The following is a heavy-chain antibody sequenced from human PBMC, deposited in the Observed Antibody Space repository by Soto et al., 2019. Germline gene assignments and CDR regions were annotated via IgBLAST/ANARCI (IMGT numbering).Heavy chain of an antibody. J-gene: IGHJ4*02. CDR3: AGGLWFGEL. CDR2: INHSGST. CDR1: GGSFSGYY. V-gene: IGHV4-34*01. D-gene: IGHD3-10*01. Sequence: SETLSLTCAVYGGSFSGYYWIWIRQPPGKGLEWIGEINHSGSTNYNPSLKSRVTISVDTSKNQFSLKLSSVTAADTAVYYCAGGLWFGELWSQGTLVTVSS.